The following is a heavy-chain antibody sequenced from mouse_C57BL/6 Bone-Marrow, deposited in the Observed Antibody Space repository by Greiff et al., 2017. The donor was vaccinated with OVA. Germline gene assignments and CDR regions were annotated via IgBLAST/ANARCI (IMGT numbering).Heavy chain of an antibody. CDR2: ISTYYGDA. CDR3: ARWWLLRVSPIYAMDY. Sequence: VQGVESGPELVRPGVSVKIPCKGSGYTFTDYAMHWVKQSHAKSLEWIGVISTYYGDASYNQKFKDKATMTVDKSSSTAYMELARLTSEDSAVYYCARWWLLRVSPIYAMDYWGQGTSVTVSS. J-gene: IGHJ4*01. V-gene: IGHV1-67*01. CDR1: GYTFTDYA. D-gene: IGHD2-3*01.